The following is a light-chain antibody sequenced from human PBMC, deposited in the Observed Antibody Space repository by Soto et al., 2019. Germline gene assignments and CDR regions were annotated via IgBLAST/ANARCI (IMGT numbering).Light chain of an antibody. Sequence: DIQLTQSPSFLSASVGDRVTITCRASQGINNHFAWYQQKPAKAPSLLIYHASTLQSGVPSRFSGSQSGTEFTLTISSLQPEDFATYYCQQFYSYPFTFGPGTKVDVK. CDR3: QQFYSYPFT. CDR2: HAS. CDR1: QGINNH. V-gene: IGKV1-9*01. J-gene: IGKJ3*01.